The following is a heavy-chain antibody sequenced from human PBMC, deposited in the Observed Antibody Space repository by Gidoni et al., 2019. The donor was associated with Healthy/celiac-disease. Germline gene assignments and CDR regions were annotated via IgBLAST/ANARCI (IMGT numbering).Heavy chain of an antibody. CDR3: AKASKENDAFDI. J-gene: IGHJ3*02. Sequence: EVQLVESGGGLVQPGRSLRLSCAASGFSFDDYARPWVRQAPGKGLEWVSGISWNSGSKGYADSVKGRFTISRNNAKNSLYLQMNRLRAEDTALYYCAKASKENDAFDIWGQGTMVTVSS. CDR2: ISWNSGSK. V-gene: IGHV3-9*01. CDR1: GFSFDDYA.